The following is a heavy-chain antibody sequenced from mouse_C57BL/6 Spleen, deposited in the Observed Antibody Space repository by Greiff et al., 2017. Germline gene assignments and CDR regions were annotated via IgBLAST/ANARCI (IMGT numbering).Heavy chain of an antibody. CDR2: ISYDGSN. CDR3: AREWTNWYYFDY. D-gene: IGHD4-1*01. V-gene: IGHV3-6*01. CDR1: GYSITSGYY. J-gene: IGHJ2*01. Sequence: VQLQQSGPGLVKPSQSLSLTCSVTGYSITSGYYWNWIRQFPGNKLEWMGYISYDGSNNYNPSLKNRISITRDTSKNQFFLKLNSVTTEDTATYYCAREWTNWYYFDYWGQGTTLTVSS.